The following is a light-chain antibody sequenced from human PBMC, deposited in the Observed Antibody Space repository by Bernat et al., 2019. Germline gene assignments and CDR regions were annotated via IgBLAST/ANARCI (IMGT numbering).Light chain of an antibody. V-gene: IGLV3-19*01. CDR2: GKN. J-gene: IGLJ1*01. CDR3: DARDSSGKHHV. CDR1: SLRSYY. Sequence: SSELTQDPAVSVALGQTVRITCQGDSLRSYYASWYQQKPGQAPIFVLYGKNNRPSGIPDRFSGSSSGNTASLTIAGAQAEDEADYYCDARDSSGKHHVFGTGTKVTVL.